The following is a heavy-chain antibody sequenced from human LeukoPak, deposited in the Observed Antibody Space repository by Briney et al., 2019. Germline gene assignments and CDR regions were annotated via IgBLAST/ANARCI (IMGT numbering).Heavy chain of an antibody. J-gene: IGHJ3*02. V-gene: IGHV5-51*01. CDR3: ASRPGKWYGDVSAFDI. Sequence: GESLKISCKGSGYSFTSYWIGWVRQMPGKGLEWMGIIYPGDSDTRYSPSFQGQVTISADKSISTAYLQWSSLKASDTAMYYCASRPGKWYGDVSAFDIWGQGTMVTVS. CDR2: IYPGDSDT. CDR1: GYSFTSYW. D-gene: IGHD2-15*01.